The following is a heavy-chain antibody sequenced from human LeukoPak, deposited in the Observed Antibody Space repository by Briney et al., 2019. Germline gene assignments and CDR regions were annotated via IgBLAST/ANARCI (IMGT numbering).Heavy chain of an antibody. D-gene: IGHD2-2*01. V-gene: IGHV1-69*05. CDR3: ARGLQYQLRKALRYYYMDV. CDR2: IIPISGTA. Sequence: GASVKVSCKASGGTFSNHAIAWVRQAPGQGPEWMGGIIPISGTADYAQKFQGRVTITTDQSTSTAYMELSSLTSDDTAVYYCARGLQYQLRKALRYYYMDVWGEGTTVTVSS. CDR1: GGTFSNHA. J-gene: IGHJ6*03.